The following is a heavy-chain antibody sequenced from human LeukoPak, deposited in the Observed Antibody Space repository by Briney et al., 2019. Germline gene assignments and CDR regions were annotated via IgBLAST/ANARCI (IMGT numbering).Heavy chain of an antibody. Sequence: PGGSLRLSCAASGFTFNNYAMSWVRQAPGKGLEWVSAISGSGGSTYYADSVKGRFTISRDNSKNTLYLQMNSLRAEDTAVYYCAKGIAAAGTMVVASYYGMDVWGQGTTVTVSS. V-gene: IGHV3-23*01. CDR2: ISGSGGST. CDR1: GFTFNNYA. CDR3: AKGIAAAGTMVVASYYGMDV. D-gene: IGHD6-13*01. J-gene: IGHJ6*02.